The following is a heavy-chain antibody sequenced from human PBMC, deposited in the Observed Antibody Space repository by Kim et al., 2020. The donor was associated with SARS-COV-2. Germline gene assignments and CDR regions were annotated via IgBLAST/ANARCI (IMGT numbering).Heavy chain of an antibody. CDR2: IKSKNNGGTT. J-gene: IGHJ4*02. Sequence: GGSLRLSCAASGFTFTNAWMSWVRQAPGKGLEWVGHIKSKNNGGTTDYAAPVKGRFTISRDDSQSTLYLQMNSLKTEDAGVYYCTTQAGAVTILYYFDFWGQGTLVTVSS. D-gene: IGHD6-19*01. V-gene: IGHV3-15*01. CDR1: GFTFTNAW. CDR3: TTQAGAVTILYYFDF.